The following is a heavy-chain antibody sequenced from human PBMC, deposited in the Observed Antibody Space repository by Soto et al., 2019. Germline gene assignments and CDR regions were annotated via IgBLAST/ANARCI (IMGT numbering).Heavy chain of an antibody. D-gene: IGHD6-13*01. CDR3: AKVMQGWQAAPARGLTH. J-gene: IGHJ4*02. CDR2: ISGGGGIT. CDR1: GFTFRSYW. V-gene: IGHV3-23*01. Sequence: GGSLILSCAAAGFTFRSYWMHWVRPAPGKGLECVSGISGGGGITYYADSVQGRFTISRDNSKNTVYLQMNSLRAEDTAVYYCAKVMQGWQAAPARGLTHWGQGILVTVSS.